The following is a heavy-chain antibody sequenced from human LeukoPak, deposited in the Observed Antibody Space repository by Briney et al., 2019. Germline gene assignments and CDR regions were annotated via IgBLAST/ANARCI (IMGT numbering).Heavy chain of an antibody. D-gene: IGHD3-9*01. CDR3: ASSLPVLRYFDWLPHFDY. J-gene: IGHJ4*02. CDR1: GFTFSSYS. CDR2: ISSSSSYI. V-gene: IGHV3-21*01. Sequence: GGSLRLSCAASGFTFSSYSMNWVRQAPGKGLEWVSSISSSSSYIYYADSVKGRFTISRDNSKNTLYLQMNSLRAEDTAVYYCASSLPVLRYFDWLPHFDYWGQGTLVTVSS.